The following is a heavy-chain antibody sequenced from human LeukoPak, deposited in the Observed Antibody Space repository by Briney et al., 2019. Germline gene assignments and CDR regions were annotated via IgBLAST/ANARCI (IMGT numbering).Heavy chain of an antibody. CDR3: ARDTDGYCSSTSCYTGSDY. CDR1: GFTFSSYS. D-gene: IGHD2-2*02. V-gene: IGHV3-21*01. CDR2: ISSSSSYI. Sequence: PGGSLRLSCAASGFTFSSYSMNWVRQAPGKGLEWVSSISSSSSYIYYADSVKGRFTISRDNAKNSLYLQMNSLRAEDTAVYYCARDTDGYCSSTSCYTGSDYWGQGTLVTVSS. J-gene: IGHJ4*02.